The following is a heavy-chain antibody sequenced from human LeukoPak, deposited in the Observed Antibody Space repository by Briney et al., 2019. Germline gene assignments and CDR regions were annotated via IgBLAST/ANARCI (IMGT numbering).Heavy chain of an antibody. Sequence: GESLKISCKGFGYSFTSYWIGWVRQMPGKGLEWMGIIYPGDSDTRYSPSFQGQVTISADKSISTAYLQWSSLKASDTAMYYCAMARSIITTPRFDYWSQGTLVTVSS. V-gene: IGHV5-51*01. CDR3: AMARSIITTPRFDY. J-gene: IGHJ4*02. CDR1: GYSFTSYW. D-gene: IGHD5-24*01. CDR2: IYPGDSDT.